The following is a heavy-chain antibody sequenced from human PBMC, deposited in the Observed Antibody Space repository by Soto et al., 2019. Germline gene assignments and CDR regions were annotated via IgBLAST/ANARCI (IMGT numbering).Heavy chain of an antibody. V-gene: IGHV4-59*08. CDR3: ARAVGDPHYYLDY. Sequence: VQLRESGPGLVRPSETLSLTCTVSSDSISSYYWIWIRQSPGKGLEWIGYTDYSGNTNYNPSLKSRVTISGDTSKNQFSLRLSSVTAADTAVYYCARAVGDPHYYLDYWGQGTLVTVSS. CDR2: TDYSGNT. D-gene: IGHD6-19*01. J-gene: IGHJ4*02. CDR1: SDSISSYY.